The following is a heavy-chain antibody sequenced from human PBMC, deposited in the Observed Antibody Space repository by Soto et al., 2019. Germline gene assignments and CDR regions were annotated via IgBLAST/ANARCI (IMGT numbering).Heavy chain of an antibody. CDR2: IYYSGST. CDR1: GGSISSGDYY. J-gene: IGHJ5*02. Sequence: SETLSLTCTVSGGSISSGDYYWSWIRQHPGKGLEWIGYIYYSGSTYYNPSLKSRVSISKDTSKNQCSLKLSSVTVADPAVYYCAGGSPPARVPGWFDPWGQGTLVTVSS. D-gene: IGHD3-10*01. CDR3: AGGSPPARVPGWFDP. V-gene: IGHV4-31*03.